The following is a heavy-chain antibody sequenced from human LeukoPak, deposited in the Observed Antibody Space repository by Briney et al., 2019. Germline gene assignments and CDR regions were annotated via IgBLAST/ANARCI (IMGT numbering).Heavy chain of an antibody. D-gene: IGHD6-19*01. J-gene: IGHJ4*02. Sequence: KPSETLSLTCTVSGGSISSRGYSWGWIRQTPGKGLEWIGSIYYTGTTYDNPSLKSPVTISIDTSKSQFSLRLNSVTAADTAVYYCARHWGVSVSATLGHFDLWGQGTLVTVSS. CDR3: ARHWGVSVSATLGHFDL. V-gene: IGHV4-39*01. CDR2: IYYTGTT. CDR1: GGSISSRGYS.